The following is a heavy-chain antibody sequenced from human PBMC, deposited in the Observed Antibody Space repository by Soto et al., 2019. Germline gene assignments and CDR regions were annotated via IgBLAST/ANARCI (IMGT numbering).Heavy chain of an antibody. V-gene: IGHV4-39*07. CDR3: ALRSMAVVPEY. J-gene: IGHJ4*02. Sequence: PSETLSLTCTVSGGSISSSSYYWGWIRQPPGKGLEWIGSIYYSGNTYYNPSLKSRVTISVDTSKNQFSLKLSSVTAADTAVYYCALRSMAVVPEYWGQGTLVTVSS. D-gene: IGHD3-22*01. CDR2: IYYSGNT. CDR1: GGSISSSSYY.